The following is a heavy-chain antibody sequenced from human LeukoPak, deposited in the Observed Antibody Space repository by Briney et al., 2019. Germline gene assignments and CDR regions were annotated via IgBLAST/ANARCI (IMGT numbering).Heavy chain of an antibody. CDR1: GYTLSELS. Sequence: ASVKVSCKVSGYTLSELSMHWVQQAPGKGLEWMGGFDPEDDGTIYAQKFQGRVTMTEDTSTDTAYMELSSLRSEDTAVYYCATQVREVILCFEYWGQGTLVTVSS. CDR3: ATQVREVILCFEY. CDR2: FDPEDDGT. D-gene: IGHD3-10*01. J-gene: IGHJ4*02. V-gene: IGHV1-24*01.